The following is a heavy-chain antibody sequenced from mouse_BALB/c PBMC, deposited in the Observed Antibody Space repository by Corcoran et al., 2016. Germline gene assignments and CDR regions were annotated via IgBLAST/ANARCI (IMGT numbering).Heavy chain of an antibody. CDR2: TLPGSGST. V-gene: IGHV1-9*01. CDR1: GYTFSSYW. Sequence: QVQLQQSGAELMKHGASVKISSKATGYTFSSYWREWVKQRPGHGLEWIGETLPGSGSTNYNEKFKGKATFTADTSSNTAYMQLSSLTSEDSAVYYCARNYGSSYDWYFDVWGAGTTVTVSS. CDR3: ARNYGSSYDWYFDV. D-gene: IGHD1-1*01. J-gene: IGHJ1*01.